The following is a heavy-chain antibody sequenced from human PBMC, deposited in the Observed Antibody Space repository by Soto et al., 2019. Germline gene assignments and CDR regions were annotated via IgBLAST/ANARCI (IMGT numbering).Heavy chain of an antibody. D-gene: IGHD3-3*01. Sequence: SETLSLTCTVSGGSISSGDYYWSWIRQPPGKGLEWIGYIYYSGSTYYNPSLKSRVTISVDTSKNQFSLKLSSVTAADTAVYYCAREALGLTIWSGILPSNYYYGMDVWGQGTTVTVSS. V-gene: IGHV4-30-4*01. CDR3: AREALGLTIWSGILPSNYYYGMDV. J-gene: IGHJ6*02. CDR2: IYYSGST. CDR1: GGSISSGDYY.